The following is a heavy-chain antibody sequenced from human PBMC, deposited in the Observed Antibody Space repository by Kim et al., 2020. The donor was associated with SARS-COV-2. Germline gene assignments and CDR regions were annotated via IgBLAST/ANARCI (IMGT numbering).Heavy chain of an antibody. CDR3: ASERGGYYFYGMYV. J-gene: IGHJ6*02. V-gene: IGHV3-53*01. Sequence: GGSLRLSCALSGFIFTTNYLNWVRQAPGRGLEWISLISSGGNTYYTDSVKGRFTISRDHSKNTLYLQMNSLRAEDTAVYYCASERGGYYFYGMYVWGQGT. CDR1: GFIFTTNY. CDR2: ISSGGNT. D-gene: IGHD3-10*01.